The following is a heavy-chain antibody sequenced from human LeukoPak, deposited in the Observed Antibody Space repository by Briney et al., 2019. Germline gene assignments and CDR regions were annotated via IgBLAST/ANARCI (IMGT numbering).Heavy chain of an antibody. CDR3: ARGTSSGWYSAFDI. J-gene: IGHJ3*02. Sequence: GSSVKVSCKASGGTFSSYAISWVRQAPGQGLEWMGGIIPIFGTANYAQKFQGRVTITADESTSTAYMELSSLRSEDTAVYYCARGTSSGWYSAFDIWGQGTMVTVSS. V-gene: IGHV1-69*01. CDR2: IIPIFGTA. CDR1: GGTFSSYA. D-gene: IGHD6-19*01.